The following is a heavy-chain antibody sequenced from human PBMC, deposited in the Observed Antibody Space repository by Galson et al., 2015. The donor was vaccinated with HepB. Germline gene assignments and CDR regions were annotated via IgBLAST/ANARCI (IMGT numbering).Heavy chain of an antibody. CDR1: GFTFSDYY. Sequence: SLRLSCAASGFTFSDYYMSWIRQAPGKGLEWVSYISSSGSTIYYADSVKGRFTISRDNAKNSLYLQMNSLRAEDTAVYYCARVRGLRGYFDWLLGAYFDYWGQGTLVTVSS. CDR2: ISSSGSTI. D-gene: IGHD3-9*01. V-gene: IGHV3-11*01. J-gene: IGHJ4*02. CDR3: ARVRGLRGYFDWLLGAYFDY.